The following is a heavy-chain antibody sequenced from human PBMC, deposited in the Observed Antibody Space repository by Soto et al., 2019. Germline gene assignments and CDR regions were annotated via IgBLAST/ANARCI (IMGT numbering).Heavy chain of an antibody. V-gene: IGHV1-18*01. CDR3: ARELAGLLDN. J-gene: IGHJ4*02. Sequence: QVQLVQSGPELKKPGASVRVSCTASGYAFLTYGIVWVRQAPGQGLECMGWISTNTGNTNYEQNLQGRVTMTTDTPTSTAYKELRSLTSDDTAVHYCARELAGLLDNWGQGTLVTVSS. CDR2: ISTNTGNT. CDR1: GYAFLTYG.